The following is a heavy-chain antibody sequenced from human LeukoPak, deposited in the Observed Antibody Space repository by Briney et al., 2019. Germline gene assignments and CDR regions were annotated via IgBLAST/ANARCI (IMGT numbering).Heavy chain of an antibody. Sequence: PSETLSLTCTVSGYSISSGYYWGWIRPPPGKGLEWIGSIYHSGSTYYNPSLKSRVTISVDTSKNQFSLKLSSVTAADTAVYYCARRMGSGSYYSFDYWGQGTLVTVSS. V-gene: IGHV4-38-2*02. CDR1: GYSISSGYY. D-gene: IGHD3-10*01. CDR3: ARRMGSGSYYSFDY. J-gene: IGHJ4*02. CDR2: IYHSGST.